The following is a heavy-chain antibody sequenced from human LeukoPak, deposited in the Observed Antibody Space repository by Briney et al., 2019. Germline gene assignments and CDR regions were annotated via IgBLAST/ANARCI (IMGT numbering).Heavy chain of an antibody. Sequence: GGSLRLSCAASGFTFNIYAMSWVRQAPGEGLEWVSSITSISDGTFYADSVKGRFTISRDNSKSTLYLQMNSLRAEDTALYYCAKDRPNYFGWNGHYYTRNGDSWGQGTLVTVSS. CDR2: ITSISDGT. D-gene: IGHD3-10*01. J-gene: IGHJ5*01. CDR3: AKDRPNYFGWNGHYYTRNGDS. V-gene: IGHV3-23*01. CDR1: GFTFNIYA.